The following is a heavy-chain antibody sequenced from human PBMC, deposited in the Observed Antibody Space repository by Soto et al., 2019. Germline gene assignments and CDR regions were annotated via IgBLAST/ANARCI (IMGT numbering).Heavy chain of an antibody. Sequence: PSETLSLTCTVSGGSINNNDHYWGRVRQPPGKGLEWVGNIDYSGSTYYKPSLKSRVTISVDTSKNQFSLKLSSVTAADTAVYYCARRDIWYYDRSGYSPFDHWGQGTLVTVSS. CDR3: ARRDIWYYDRSGYSPFDH. J-gene: IGHJ4*02. V-gene: IGHV4-39*01. CDR1: GGSINNNDHY. D-gene: IGHD3-22*01. CDR2: IDYSGST.